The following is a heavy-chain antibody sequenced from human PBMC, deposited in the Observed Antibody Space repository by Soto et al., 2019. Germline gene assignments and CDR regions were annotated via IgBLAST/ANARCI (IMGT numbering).Heavy chain of an antibody. V-gene: IGHV4-34*01. Sequence: QVQLQQWGAGLLKPSETLSLNCAVYGGSLTDYYWTWIRESPGKGLEWIGENNHSASTNYNPSLKSRVTISIDTSKNQFSLKMSSVTAADTAVYYCARGLRGSGAAALRWFDPWGRGALVTVSS. CDR1: GGSLTDYY. J-gene: IGHJ5*02. D-gene: IGHD2-2*01. CDR3: ARGLRGSGAAALRWFDP. CDR2: NNHSAST.